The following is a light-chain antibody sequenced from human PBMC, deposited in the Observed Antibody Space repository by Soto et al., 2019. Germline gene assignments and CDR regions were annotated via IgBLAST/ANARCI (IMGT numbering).Light chain of an antibody. CDR3: QQYDSSVYT. Sequence: DIQMTQSPSTLSASVGDRVTITCRASQSISSWLAWYQQKPGKAPKLLIYRASSLGSGVPSRFSGSGSGTEFTLTISSLQPDDFATYYCQQYDSSVYTFGQGTKLEIK. V-gene: IGKV1-5*03. CDR1: QSISSW. CDR2: RAS. J-gene: IGKJ2*01.